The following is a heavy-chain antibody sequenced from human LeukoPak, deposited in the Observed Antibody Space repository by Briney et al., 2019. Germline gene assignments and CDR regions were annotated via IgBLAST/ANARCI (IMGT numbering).Heavy chain of an antibody. Sequence: SETLSLTCTVSGDSISSYYWNWIRQAPGKGLEWIGYIYYSGTTNYNPSLKSRVTISVDTSKNHFSLKMTSVTAADTAVYYCARPTWASRDGFDYWGQGTLVTVSS. V-gene: IGHV4-59*01. CDR2: IYYSGTT. CDR1: GDSISSYY. J-gene: IGHJ4*02. D-gene: IGHD5-24*01. CDR3: ARPTWASRDGFDY.